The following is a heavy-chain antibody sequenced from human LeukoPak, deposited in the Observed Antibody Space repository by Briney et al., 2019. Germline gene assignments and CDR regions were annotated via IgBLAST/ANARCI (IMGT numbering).Heavy chain of an antibody. J-gene: IGHJ3*01. D-gene: IGHD3-22*01. CDR1: GGSISSYY. CDR2: IYYSGST. Sequence: WETLTLTCTVSGGSISSYYWSWLRQPPGKGLEWIGYIYYSGSTNYNPSPESRVTISVDTSQNQFSLKLSSVTAADTAVYYWARDIILSSYDDSSGVCGQGTMVTVSS. V-gene: IGHV4-59*01. CDR3: ARDIILSSYDDSSGV.